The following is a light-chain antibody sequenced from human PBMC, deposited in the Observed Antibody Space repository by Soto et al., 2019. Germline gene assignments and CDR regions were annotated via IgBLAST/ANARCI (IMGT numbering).Light chain of an antibody. Sequence: DIVMTQTPLSSPVTLGQPASISCRSSQSLVHRSGDTLLTWFHQRPGQAPRRLIYKVSRRDAGVPDRFSGSGSKKDFTLTITSLQPGDVATYYCQEYDSVRLTFGGGTKVDIK. V-gene: IGKV2-30*02. CDR2: KVS. J-gene: IGKJ4*01. CDR1: QSLVHRSGDTL. CDR3: QEYDSVRLT.